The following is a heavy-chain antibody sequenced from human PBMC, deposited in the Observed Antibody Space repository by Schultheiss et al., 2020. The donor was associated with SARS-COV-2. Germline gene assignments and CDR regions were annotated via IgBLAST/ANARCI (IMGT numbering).Heavy chain of an antibody. Sequence: GSLRLSCAASGFTFSSYWMHWVRQAPGKGLEWIGYIYYSGSTNYNPSLKSRVTISVDTSKNQFSLKLSSVTAADTAVYYCARGPPLGDCSGGSCPDDAFDIWGQGTMVTVSS. V-gene: IGHV4-59*12. D-gene: IGHD2-15*01. CDR3: ARGPPLGDCSGGSCPDDAFDI. CDR1: GFTFSSYW. CDR2: IYYSGST. J-gene: IGHJ3*02.